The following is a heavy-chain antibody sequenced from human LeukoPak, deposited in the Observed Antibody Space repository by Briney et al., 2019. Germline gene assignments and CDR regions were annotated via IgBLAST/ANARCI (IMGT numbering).Heavy chain of an antibody. V-gene: IGHV3-64*01. Sequence: GGTLRLSCAASGFTFSSYAMHRVRQAPGKGLEYVSAISSNGGSTYYANSVKGRFTISRDNSKNTLYLQMGSLRAEDMAVYYCATGVRGAYYFDYWGQGTLVTVSS. CDR3: ATGVRGAYYFDY. CDR1: GFTFSSYA. CDR2: ISSNGGST. J-gene: IGHJ4*02. D-gene: IGHD3-10*01.